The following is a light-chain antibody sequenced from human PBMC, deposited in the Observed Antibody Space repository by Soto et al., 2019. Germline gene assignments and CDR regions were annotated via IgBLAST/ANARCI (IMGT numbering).Light chain of an antibody. Sequence: LTQPPSASGSLGQSVTISCIGSSSDVGGYNYVSWYQQHPGKAPKLMIYEVSKRPSGVPDRFSGSKSGSTASLTVSGLQAADEADYYCSLYTSENTYFFGTRTKVTVL. V-gene: IGLV2-8*01. CDR1: SSDVGGYNY. CDR3: SLYTSENTYF. CDR2: EVS. J-gene: IGLJ1*01.